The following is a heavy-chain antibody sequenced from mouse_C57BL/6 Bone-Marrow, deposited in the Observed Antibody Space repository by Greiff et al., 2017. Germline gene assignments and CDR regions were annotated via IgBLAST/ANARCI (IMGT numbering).Heavy chain of an antibody. J-gene: IGHJ2*01. CDR3: ARSAGSYAIDY. CDR1: GFSLTSYA. D-gene: IGHD6-5*01. CDR2: ICTGGGT. Sequence: VHLVESGPGLVAPSQSLSITCTVSGFSLTSYAISWFRQPPGKGLEWLGVICTGGGTNNNSALISRLGIRNDYSKSQVFLKMISLQTDDTAGYDCARSAGSYAIDYWGQGTTLTVSS. V-gene: IGHV2-9-1*01.